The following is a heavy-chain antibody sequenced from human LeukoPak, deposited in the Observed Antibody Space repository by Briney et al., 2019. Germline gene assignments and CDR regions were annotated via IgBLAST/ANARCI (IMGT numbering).Heavy chain of an antibody. CDR3: ARVYGSGYDFRGAFDI. D-gene: IGHD5-12*01. J-gene: IGHJ3*02. CDR1: GGSISTYY. CDR2: IYYSGST. Sequence: SETLSLTSTVSGGSISTYYWTWIRQPPGKGLEWIGYIYYSGSTNYNPSLKSRVTISVDTSKNQFSLKLSSVTAADTAVYYCARVYGSGYDFRGAFDIWGQGTMVTVSS. V-gene: IGHV4-59*01.